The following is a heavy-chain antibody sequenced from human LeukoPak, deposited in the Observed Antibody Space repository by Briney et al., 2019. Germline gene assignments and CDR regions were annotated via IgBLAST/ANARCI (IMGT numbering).Heavy chain of an antibody. J-gene: IGHJ4*02. V-gene: IGHV3-20*04. CDR1: GFTFDDYD. CDR2: INWNGDST. Sequence: GGSLRLSCAASGFTFDDYDMRWVRQAPGKGLEWVSGINWNGDSTGYADSVKGRFTISRDNAKNSLYLQMNSLRGEDTALYYCARGPLTYYYDSSGYYDYFDYWGQGTLVTVSS. CDR3: ARGPLTYYYDSSGYYDYFDY. D-gene: IGHD3-22*01.